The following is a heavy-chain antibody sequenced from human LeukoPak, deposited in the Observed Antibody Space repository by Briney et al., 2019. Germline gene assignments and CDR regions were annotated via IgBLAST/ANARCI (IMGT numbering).Heavy chain of an antibody. V-gene: IGHV3-9*01. CDR1: GFTFDDYA. CDR2: ISWNSGSI. CDR3: AKDIKSGSSSFWYFDL. D-gene: IGHD6-6*01. J-gene: IGHJ2*01. Sequence: GRSLRLSCAASGFTFDDYAMHWVRQAPGKGLEWVSGISWNSGSIGYADSVKGRFTISRDNAKNSLYLQMNSLRAEDTALYYCAKDIKSGSSSFWYFDLWGRGTLVTVSS.